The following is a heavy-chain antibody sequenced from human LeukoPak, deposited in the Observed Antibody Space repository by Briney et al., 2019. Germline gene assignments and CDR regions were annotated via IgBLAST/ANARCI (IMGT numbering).Heavy chain of an antibody. V-gene: IGHV5-51*01. CDR2: SYPCDSDT. CDR3: ARRWYEALDI. CDR1: GYRFSSYW. Sequence: GESLKISCKCSGYRFSSYWIGWVRQMPREGVEWMRVSYPCDSDTRYSPSFRGQVTISADKSISTAYLQWSSLNAADTAMYYGARRWYEALDIWGQGTMVTVSS. D-gene: IGHD6-13*01. J-gene: IGHJ3*02.